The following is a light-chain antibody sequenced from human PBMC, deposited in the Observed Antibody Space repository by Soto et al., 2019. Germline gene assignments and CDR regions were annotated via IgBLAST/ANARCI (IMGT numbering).Light chain of an antibody. V-gene: IGKV3-15*01. CDR1: QSVSNN. CDR3: QQYNDWPPA. CDR2: GAS. J-gene: IGKJ4*01. Sequence: EIVLTQSPGTLSLSPGERSTLSCRASQSVSNNYLAWYQQKPGQAPRFLIYGASTRATGIPARFRGSGSGTEFTLTIDSLQSEDFAVYYCQQYNDWPPAFGGGTTVDIK.